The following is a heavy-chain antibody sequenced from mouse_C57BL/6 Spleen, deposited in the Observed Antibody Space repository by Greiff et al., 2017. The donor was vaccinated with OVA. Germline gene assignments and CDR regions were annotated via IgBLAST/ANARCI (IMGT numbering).Heavy chain of an antibody. CDR2: ISSGSSTI. J-gene: IGHJ4*01. CDR1: GFTFSDYG. V-gene: IGHV5-17*01. CDR3: ARDPLGYYAMDY. D-gene: IGHD4-1*01. Sequence: DVMLVESGGGLVKPGGSLKLSCAASGFTFSDYGMHWVRQAPEKGLEWVAYISSGSSTIYYADTVKGRFTISRDNAKNTLFLQMTSLRSEDTAMYYCARDPLGYYAMDYWGQGTSVTVSS.